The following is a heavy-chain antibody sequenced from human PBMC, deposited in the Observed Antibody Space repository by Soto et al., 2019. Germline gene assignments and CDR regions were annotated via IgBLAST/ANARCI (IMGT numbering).Heavy chain of an antibody. J-gene: IGHJ4*02. CDR1: GGTFSSYA. Sequence: QVQLVQSGAEVKKPGSSVKVSCKASGGTFSSYAISWVRQAPGQGLEWMGGIIPIFGTANYAQKVQGRGTITADKSTSTAYMELSSLRSEDTAVYYCAREGEQLGQLDYWGQGTLVTVSS. V-gene: IGHV1-69*06. D-gene: IGHD6-6*01. CDR3: AREGEQLGQLDY. CDR2: IIPIFGTA.